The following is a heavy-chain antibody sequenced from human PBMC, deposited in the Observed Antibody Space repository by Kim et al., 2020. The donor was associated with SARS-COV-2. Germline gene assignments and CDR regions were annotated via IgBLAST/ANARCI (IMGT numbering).Heavy chain of an antibody. CDR3: AREGGDTGTTVTFNWFDP. CDR2: IYYSGST. D-gene: IGHD4-4*01. J-gene: IGHJ5*02. V-gene: IGHV4-59*13. CDR1: GGSISSYY. Sequence: SETLSLTCTVSGGSISSYYWSWIRQPPGKGLEWIGYIYYSGSTNYNPSLKSRVTISVDTSKNQFSLKLSSVTAADTAVYYCAREGGDTGTTVTFNWFDPWGQGTLVTVSS.